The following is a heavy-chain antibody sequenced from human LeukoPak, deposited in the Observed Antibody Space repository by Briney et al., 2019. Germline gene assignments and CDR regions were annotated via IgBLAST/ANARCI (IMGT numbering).Heavy chain of an antibody. V-gene: IGHV3-9*01. D-gene: IGHD2-15*01. Sequence: GGSLRLSCAVSGFTFDDYAMHWVRQVPGKGLEWVSGINWNSDSIGYADSVKGRFTTSRDNSKNTVYLQMNSLRAEDTAVYYCARANGYCSGGTCPGYWGQGTLVTVSS. CDR2: INWNSDSI. CDR1: GFTFDDYA. CDR3: ARANGYCSGGTCPGY. J-gene: IGHJ4*02.